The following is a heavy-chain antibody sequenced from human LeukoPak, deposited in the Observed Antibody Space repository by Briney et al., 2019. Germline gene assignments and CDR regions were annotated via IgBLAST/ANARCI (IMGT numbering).Heavy chain of an antibody. CDR2: INAGNGNT. Sequence: GASVKVSCKASGYTFNSYAMHWLRQAPGQRLEWMGWINAGNGNTKYSQKFQGRVTITRDTSASTAYMELSSLRSEDTAVYYCANLGGIAASLGYFDYWGQGTLVTVSS. V-gene: IGHV1-3*01. CDR1: GYTFNSYA. D-gene: IGHD6-13*01. CDR3: ANLGGIAASLGYFDY. J-gene: IGHJ4*02.